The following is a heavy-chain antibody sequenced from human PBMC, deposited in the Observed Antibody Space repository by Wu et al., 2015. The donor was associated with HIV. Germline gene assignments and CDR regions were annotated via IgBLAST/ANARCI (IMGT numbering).Heavy chain of an antibody. CDR3: ARDRIMDNWFDP. J-gene: IGHJ5*02. Sequence: QVQLVQSGAEVKKPGASVKVSCKASGYTFTSYYMHWVRQAPGQGLEWMGRIIPLFATPNYAQKFQGRVTITADASTSTAYMALSGLTSEDTAMYYCARDRIMDNWFDPWGLGTLVIVSS. CDR2: IIPLFATP. CDR1: GYTFTSYY. V-gene: IGHV1-69*01.